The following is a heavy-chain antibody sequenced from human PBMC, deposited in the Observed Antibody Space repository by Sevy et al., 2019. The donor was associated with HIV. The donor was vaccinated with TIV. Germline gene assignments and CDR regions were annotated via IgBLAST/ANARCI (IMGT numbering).Heavy chain of an antibody. V-gene: IGHV4-4*07. J-gene: IGHJ4*02. CDR3: ARGLVRGVIPETYFDY. CDR2: IYTSGST. CDR1: GGSISSYY. Sequence: SETLSLTCTVSGGSISSYYWRWIRQPAGKGLEWIGRIYTSGSTNYNPSLKSRVTMSVDTSKNQFSLKLSSVTAADTAVYYCARGLVRGVIPETYFDYWGQGTLVTVSS. D-gene: IGHD3-10*01.